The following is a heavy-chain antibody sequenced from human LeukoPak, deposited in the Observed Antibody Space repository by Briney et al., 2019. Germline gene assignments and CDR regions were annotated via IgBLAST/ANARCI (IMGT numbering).Heavy chain of an antibody. J-gene: IGHJ4*02. CDR1: GFTFSDYG. V-gene: IGHV3-30*02. CDR2: IRFNGSIT. Sequence: GGSLRLSCAASGFTFSDYGMVWVRVRQAPGKGLVWMAFIRFNGSITYYADSVRDRFTISRDNAKNTLYLQMNSLRAEDTAVYCCARDTAIFGVVNHFDYWGQGTLVTVSS. CDR3: ARDTAIFGVVNHFDY. D-gene: IGHD3-3*01.